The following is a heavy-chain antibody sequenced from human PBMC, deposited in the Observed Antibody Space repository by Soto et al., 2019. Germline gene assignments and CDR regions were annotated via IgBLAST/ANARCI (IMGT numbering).Heavy chain of an antibody. D-gene: IGHD3-16*02. V-gene: IGHV1-18*01. CDR3: ARDHLYETPSDYDYIWGSYRRQFDY. J-gene: IGHJ4*02. CDR2: ISAYNGNT. CDR1: GYTFTSYG. Sequence: ASVKVSCKASGYTFTSYGISWVRQAPGQGLEWMGWISAYNGNTNYAQKLQGRVTMTTDTSTSTAYMELRSLRSDDTAVYYCARDHLYETPSDYDYIWGSYRRQFDYWGQGTLVTVSS.